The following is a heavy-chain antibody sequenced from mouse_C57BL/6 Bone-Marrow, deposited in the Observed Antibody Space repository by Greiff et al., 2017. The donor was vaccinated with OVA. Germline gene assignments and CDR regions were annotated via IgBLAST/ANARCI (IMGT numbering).Heavy chain of an antibody. CDR2: IDPSDSYT. Sequence: QVQLKQPGAELVMPGASVKLSCKASGYTFTSYWMHWVKQRPGQGLEWIGEIDPSDSYTNYNQKFKGKSTLTVDKSSSTAYMQLSSLTSEDSAVYYCARGYSNYAGDWGQGTTLTVSS. J-gene: IGHJ2*01. CDR1: GYTFTSYW. CDR3: ARGYSNYAGD. D-gene: IGHD2-5*01. V-gene: IGHV1-69*01.